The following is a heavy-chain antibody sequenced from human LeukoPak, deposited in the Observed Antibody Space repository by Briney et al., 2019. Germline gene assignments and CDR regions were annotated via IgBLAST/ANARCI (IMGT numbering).Heavy chain of an antibody. V-gene: IGHV3-30-3*01. D-gene: IGHD3-22*01. Sequence: GGSLRLSCAASGFTFSSYAMHWVRQAPGKGLEWVAVISYDGSNKYYADSVKGRFTISRDNSKNTLYLQMNSLRAEDTAVYYCARDHYYDSSGYIDYWGQGTLVTVSS. CDR1: GFTFSSYA. CDR3: ARDHYYDSSGYIDY. CDR2: ISYDGSNK. J-gene: IGHJ4*02.